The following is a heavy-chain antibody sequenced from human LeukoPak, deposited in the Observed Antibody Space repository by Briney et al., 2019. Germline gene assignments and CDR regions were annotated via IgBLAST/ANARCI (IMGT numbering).Heavy chain of an antibody. V-gene: IGHV4-39*02. CDR3: ARAGDSSGWYSHPRHRKYYYMDV. Sequence: SETLSLTCTVSSGSTTSSSYLWGWIRQPPGKGLEWIGSTSYTGSTYYNPSLKSRVTISVDTSKNQFSLKVTSVTAADTAVYYCARAGDSSGWYSHPRHRKYYYMDVWGKGTTVTISS. J-gene: IGHJ6*03. CDR1: SGSTTSSSYL. CDR2: TSYTGST. D-gene: IGHD6-19*01.